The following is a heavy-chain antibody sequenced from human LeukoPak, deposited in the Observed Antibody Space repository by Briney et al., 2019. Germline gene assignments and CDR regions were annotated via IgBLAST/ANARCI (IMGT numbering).Heavy chain of an antibody. J-gene: IGHJ5*02. CDR2: INSDGSST. CDR1: GFTFSSYW. V-gene: IGHV3-74*01. Sequence: GGSLRLSCAASGFTFSSYWMHWVRQAPGKGLVWVSRINSDGSSTSYADSVKGRFTISRDNAKNTLYLQMNSLRAEDTAVYYCASLLAGGLNCFDPWGKGTLVTVSS. CDR3: ASLLAGGLNCFDP. D-gene: IGHD3-16*01.